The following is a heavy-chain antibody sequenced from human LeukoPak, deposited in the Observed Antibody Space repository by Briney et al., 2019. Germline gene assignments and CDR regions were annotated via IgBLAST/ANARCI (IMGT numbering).Heavy chain of an antibody. CDR3: ARTSAPTGPFDY. Sequence: SETLSLTCTVSGGSISSSSYYWGWIRQPPGKGLEWIGSIYYSGSTYYNPSLKSRVTISVDTSKNQFSLKLSSVTAADTAVYYCARTSAPTGPFDYWGQGTLVTVSS. J-gene: IGHJ4*02. D-gene: IGHD1-14*01. CDR2: IYYSGST. CDR1: GGSISSSSYY. V-gene: IGHV4-39*07.